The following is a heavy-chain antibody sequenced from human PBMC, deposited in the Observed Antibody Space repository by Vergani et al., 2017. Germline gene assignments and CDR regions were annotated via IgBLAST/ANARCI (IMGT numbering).Heavy chain of an antibody. CDR1: GFTFNNYG. CDR2: IGYNGYNE. Sequence: QVYLVESGGGVVQPGGSLRLSCEASGFTFNNYGMHWVRQGPGKGPEWVASIGYNGYNEKYANSVRGRFTVSRDNFKNTLYLYMSSLTTEDTAFYYCAKDDGGYFNWFDLWGQGTLVTLSS. CDR3: AKDDGGYFNWFDL. D-gene: IGHD5-12*01. J-gene: IGHJ5*02. V-gene: IGHV3-30*02.